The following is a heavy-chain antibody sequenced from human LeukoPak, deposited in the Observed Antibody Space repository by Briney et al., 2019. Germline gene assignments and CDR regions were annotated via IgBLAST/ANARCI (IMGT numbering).Heavy chain of an antibody. D-gene: IGHD1-7*01. J-gene: IGHJ4*02. Sequence: GGSLRLSCAASGFTLSDYSMTWIRQAPGKGLEWVSYMSRSGSSMYYADSVKGRFTISRDNAKNSAYLQMNSLGAEDTAVYYCARGLIETGTTFDYWGQGTLVTVSS. CDR3: ARGLIETGTTFDY. CDR2: MSRSGSSM. V-gene: IGHV3-11*04. CDR1: GFTLSDYS.